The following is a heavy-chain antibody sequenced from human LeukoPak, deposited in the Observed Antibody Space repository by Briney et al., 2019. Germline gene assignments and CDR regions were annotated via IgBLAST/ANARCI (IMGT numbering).Heavy chain of an antibody. CDR1: GGSFSGYY. CDR2: INHSGST. D-gene: IGHD6-13*01. Sequence: PSETLSLTCAVYGGSFSGYYCSWIRQPPGKGLEWIGEINHSGSTNYNPSLTSRVTISVDTPKNQFSLKLSSVTAADTAVYYCARGPRRSSRSFGYWGQGTLVTVSS. J-gene: IGHJ4*02. V-gene: IGHV4-34*01. CDR3: ARGPRRSSRSFGY.